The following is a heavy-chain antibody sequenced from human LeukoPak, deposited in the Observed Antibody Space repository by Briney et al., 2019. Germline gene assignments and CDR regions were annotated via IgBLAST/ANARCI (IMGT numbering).Heavy chain of an antibody. V-gene: IGHV3-23*01. D-gene: IGHD2-2*02. CDR2: ISGSGGST. CDR3: AKAEGVVVVPAAIQT. Sequence: GGSLRLSCAASGFTFSSYAMSWVRQAPGKGLEWVSAISGSGGSTYYADSVKGRFTISRDNSKNTLYLQMNSLRAEDTAVYYCAKAEGVVVVPAAIQTWGKGTTVTVSS. J-gene: IGHJ6*04. CDR1: GFTFSSYA.